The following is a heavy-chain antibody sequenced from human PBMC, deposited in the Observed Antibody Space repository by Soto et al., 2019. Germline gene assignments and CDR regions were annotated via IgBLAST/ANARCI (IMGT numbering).Heavy chain of an antibody. J-gene: IGHJ5*02. CDR3: AAAMATIKGTNCFDP. CDR1: GGTFSSYA. Sequence: QVQLVQSGAEVKKPGSSVKVSCKASGGTFSSYAISWVRQAPGQGLEWLGGIIPIFGTAKYGQKFQGRVKITADESTSTAYIALSSHRSEDTAVYYCAAAMATIKGTNCFDPWGQGTMVTVS. CDR2: IIPIFGTA. V-gene: IGHV1-69*01.